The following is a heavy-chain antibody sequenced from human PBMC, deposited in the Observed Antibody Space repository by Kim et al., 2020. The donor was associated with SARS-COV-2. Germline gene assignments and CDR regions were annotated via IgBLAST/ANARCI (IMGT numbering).Heavy chain of an antibody. V-gene: IGHV7-4-1*02. CDR2: INTNTGNP. CDR1: GYTFTSYA. CDR3: ASQWADSSSWYPYYYYGMDV. Sequence: ASVKVSCKASGYTFTSYAMNWVRQAPGQGLEWMGWINTNTGNPTYAQGFTGRFVFSLDASVSTAYLQISSLKAEDTAVYYCASQWADSSSWYPYYYYGMDVWGQGTTVTVSS. J-gene: IGHJ6*02. D-gene: IGHD6-13*01.